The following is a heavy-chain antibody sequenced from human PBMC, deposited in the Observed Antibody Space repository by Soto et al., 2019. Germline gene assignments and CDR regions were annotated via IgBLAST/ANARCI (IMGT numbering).Heavy chain of an antibody. CDR3: ARDFSGHGWFDP. V-gene: IGHV4-39*07. CDR2: IYYIDNT. Sequence: XASLSPTAAVSGDAMRSSTYYAGWIRQPPGKGLEWIGTIYYIDNTYYNPSLRSRVTISVDTSKNQFSLKLSSVTAADTAVYYSARDFSGHGWFDPCGQGTLVTVSS. J-gene: IGHJ5*02. D-gene: IGHD2-15*01. CDR1: GDAMRSSTYY.